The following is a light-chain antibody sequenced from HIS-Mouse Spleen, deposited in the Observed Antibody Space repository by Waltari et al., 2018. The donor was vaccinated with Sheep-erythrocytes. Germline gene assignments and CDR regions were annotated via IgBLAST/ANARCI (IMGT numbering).Light chain of an antibody. CDR2: LGS. V-gene: IGKV2-28*01. J-gene: IGKJ1*01. CDR3: MQALQTPPT. CDR1: QSLLHSNGYNY. Sequence: DIVMTQSPLSLLVTPGDPASISYRSSQSLLHSNGYNYLDWYLQKPGQSPQLLIYLGSNRASGVPDRFSGSGSGTDFTLKISRVEAEDVGVYYCMQALQTPPTFGQGTKVEIK.